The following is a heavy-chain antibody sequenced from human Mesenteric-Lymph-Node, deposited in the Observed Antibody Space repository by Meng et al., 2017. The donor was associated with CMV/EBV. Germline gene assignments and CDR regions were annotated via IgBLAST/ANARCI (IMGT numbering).Heavy chain of an antibody. CDR3: AKDIWYCSSASCFGGAFDI. Sequence: GGSLRLSCAASGFTFSSYWMHWVRQAPGKGLVWVSRINSDGSSTSYADSVKGRFTISRDNAKNTLYLQMDSLSSEDTALYYCAKDIWYCSSASCFGGAFDIWGQGTMVTVSS. J-gene: IGHJ3*02. CDR2: INSDGSST. CDR1: GFTFSSYW. D-gene: IGHD2-2*01. V-gene: IGHV3-74*01.